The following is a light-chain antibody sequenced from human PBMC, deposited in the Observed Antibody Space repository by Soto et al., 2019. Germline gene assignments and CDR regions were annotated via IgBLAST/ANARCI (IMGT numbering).Light chain of an antibody. CDR1: QSVSSY. V-gene: IGKV3-11*01. CDR3: QQRSNWRPGFT. CDR2: DAS. J-gene: IGKJ3*01. Sequence: EIVLTQSPATLSLSPGETATLSCRASQSVSSYLAWYQQKPGQAPRLLFYDASNRATGIPAGFSGSGSGTDFALTINSLEPEDFAVYYRQQRSNWRPGFTVGPGTTGDSK.